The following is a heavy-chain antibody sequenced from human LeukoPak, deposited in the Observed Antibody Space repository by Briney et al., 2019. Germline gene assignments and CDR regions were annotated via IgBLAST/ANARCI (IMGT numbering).Heavy chain of an antibody. Sequence: SETLSLTCTVSGGSISSSSYYWGWIRQPPGKGLEWIGSIYYSGSTYYNPSLKSRVTISVDTSKNQFSLKLSSVTAADTAVYYCARARYYYDSSGYSYFDYWGQGTLVTVSS. CDR3: ARARYYYDSSGYSYFDY. CDR2: IYYSGST. D-gene: IGHD3-22*01. CDR1: GGSISSSSYY. V-gene: IGHV4-39*01. J-gene: IGHJ4*02.